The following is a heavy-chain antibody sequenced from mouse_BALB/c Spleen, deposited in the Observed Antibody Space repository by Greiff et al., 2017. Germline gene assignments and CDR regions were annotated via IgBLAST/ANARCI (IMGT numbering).Heavy chain of an antibody. CDR3: ARESLITTAMDY. J-gene: IGHJ4*01. CDR2: ISSGGST. D-gene: IGHD1-1*01. V-gene: IGHV5-6-5*01. CDR1: GFTFSSYA. Sequence: EVKLVESGGGLVKPGGSLKLSCAASGFTFSSYAMSWVRQTPEKRLEWVASISSGGSTYYPDSVKGRFTISRDNARNILYLQMSSLRSEDTAMYYCARESLITTAMDYWGQGTSVTVSS.